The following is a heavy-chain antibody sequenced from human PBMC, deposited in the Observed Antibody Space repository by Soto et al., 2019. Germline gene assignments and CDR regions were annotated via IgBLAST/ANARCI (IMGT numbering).Heavy chain of an antibody. J-gene: IGHJ4*02. CDR2: IYHSGAT. CDR1: GESIDTAGYY. Sequence: QVQLQESGPRLERPSQTLSLTCTVSGESIDTAGYYWTWIRQRPGRGLEWLGFIYHSGATYYSSSMKSRLSISIDRSQNQFSLIVTSVTAADTAVYFCSRGDYWGQGMLVTVSS. V-gene: IGHV4-31*03. CDR3: SRGDY.